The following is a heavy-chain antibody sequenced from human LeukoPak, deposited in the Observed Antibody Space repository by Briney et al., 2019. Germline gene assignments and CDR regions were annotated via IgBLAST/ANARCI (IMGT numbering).Heavy chain of an antibody. CDR3: ARGSRITMIVVVTPRAFDI. D-gene: IGHD3-22*01. J-gene: IGHJ3*02. CDR1: GGSISSYY. V-gene: IGHV4-59*12. CDR2: IYYSGST. Sequence: SXTLSLTCTVSGGSISSYYWSWIRQPPGKGLEWIGYIYYSGSTNYNPSLKRRVTISVDTSKNQFSLKLSSVTAADTAVYYCARGSRITMIVVVTPRAFDIWGQGTMVTVSS.